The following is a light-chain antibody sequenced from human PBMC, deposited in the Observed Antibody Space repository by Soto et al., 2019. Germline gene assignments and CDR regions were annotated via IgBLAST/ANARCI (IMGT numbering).Light chain of an antibody. Sequence: QSVLTQPASVSGSPGQSITISCTGTSSDVGAYNYVSWYQQHPGKAPKLMIYDVSHRPSGVSHRFSGSKSGNTASLTISGLQAEDEADYYCGSYTTGSNYVFGTGTKVTVL. J-gene: IGLJ1*01. V-gene: IGLV2-14*01. CDR2: DVS. CDR1: SSDVGAYNY. CDR3: GSYTTGSNYV.